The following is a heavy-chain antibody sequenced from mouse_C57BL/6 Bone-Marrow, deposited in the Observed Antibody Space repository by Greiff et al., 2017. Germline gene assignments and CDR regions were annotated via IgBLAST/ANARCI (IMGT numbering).Heavy chain of an antibody. CDR3: ARQLRPYYFDY. J-gene: IGHJ2*01. Sequence: EVKLVESGGGLVQPGGSLSLSCAASGFTFTDYYMSWVRQPPGKALEWLGFIRNKANGYTTEYSASVKGRFTISRDNSQSILYLQMNALRAEDSATYYCARQLRPYYFDYWGQGTTLTVSS. CDR1: GFTFTDYY. CDR2: IRNKANGYTT. D-gene: IGHD3-2*02. V-gene: IGHV7-3*01.